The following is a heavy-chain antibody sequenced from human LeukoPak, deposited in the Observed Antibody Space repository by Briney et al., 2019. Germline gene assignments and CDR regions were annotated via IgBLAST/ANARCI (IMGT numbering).Heavy chain of an antibody. V-gene: IGHV4-39*01. J-gene: IGHJ3*02. D-gene: IGHD3-22*01. Sequence: PSETLSLTCTVSGGSISSSSYYWGWIRQPPGKGLEWIGSIYYSGSTYYNPSLKSRVTISVDTSKNQFSLKLSSVTAADTAVYYCARQDDSCGYYYVSAFDIWGQWTMVTVSS. CDR2: IYYSGST. CDR1: GGSISSSSYY. CDR3: ARQDDSCGYYYVSAFDI.